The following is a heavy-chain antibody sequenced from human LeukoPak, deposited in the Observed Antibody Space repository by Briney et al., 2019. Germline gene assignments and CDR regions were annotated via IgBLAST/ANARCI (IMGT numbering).Heavy chain of an antibody. CDR3: ARGAIERITALNWFDP. D-gene: IGHD1-1*01. V-gene: IGHV1-46*01. CDR2: INPSGGST. J-gene: IGHJ5*02. Sequence: ASVKVSCKASGYTFTSYYMHWVRQAPGQGLEWMGIINPSGGSTSYAQKFQGRVTMTRDTSTSTVYMELSSLRSEDTAVYYRARGAIERITALNWFDPWGQGTLVTVSS. CDR1: GYTFTSYY.